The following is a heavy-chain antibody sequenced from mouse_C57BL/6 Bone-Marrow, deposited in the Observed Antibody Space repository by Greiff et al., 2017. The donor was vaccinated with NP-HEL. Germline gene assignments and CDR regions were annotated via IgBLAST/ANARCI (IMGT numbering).Heavy chain of an antibody. D-gene: IGHD2-5*01. CDR2: INPNNGGT. CDR3: ARDYYSNPYYFDY. CDR1: GYTFTDYY. V-gene: IGHV1-26*01. J-gene: IGHJ2*01. Sequence: EVQLQQSGPELVKPGASVKISCKASGYTFTDYYMNWVKQSHGKSLEWIGDINPNNGGTSYNQKFKGKATLTVDKSSSTAYMELRSLTSEDSAVYYCARDYYSNPYYFDYWGQGTTLTVSS.